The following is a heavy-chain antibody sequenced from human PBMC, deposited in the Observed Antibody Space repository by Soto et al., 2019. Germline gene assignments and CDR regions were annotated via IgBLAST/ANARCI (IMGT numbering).Heavy chain of an antibody. J-gene: IGHJ5*02. D-gene: IGHD3-22*01. Sequence: PSETLSLTCTVSGGSISSSSYYWGWIRQPPGKGLEWIGSIYYSGSTYFNPSLKSRVTISVDTSKNQFSLKLSSVTAADTAVYYCARCEYYYDSSGSPGVSWFDPWGQGTLVTVSS. V-gene: IGHV4-39*01. CDR3: ARCEYYYDSSGSPGVSWFDP. CDR1: GGSISSSSYY. CDR2: IYYSGST.